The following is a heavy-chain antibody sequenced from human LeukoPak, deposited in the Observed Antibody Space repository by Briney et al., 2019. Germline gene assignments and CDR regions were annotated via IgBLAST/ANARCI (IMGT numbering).Heavy chain of an antibody. CDR3: ARDTADSGSYGGPFDY. V-gene: IGHV1-69*13. Sequence: SVKVSCKASGGTFSSYAISWVRQAPGQGLEWLGGIIPIFGTANYAQKFQGRVTITADESTSTAYMELSSLRSEDTAVYYCARDTADSGSYGGPFDYWGQGTLVTVSS. J-gene: IGHJ4*02. CDR1: GGTFSSYA. D-gene: IGHD1-26*01. CDR2: IIPIFGTA.